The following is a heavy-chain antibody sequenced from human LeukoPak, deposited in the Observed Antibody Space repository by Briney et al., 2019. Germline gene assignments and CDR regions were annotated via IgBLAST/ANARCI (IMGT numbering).Heavy chain of an antibody. Sequence: GGFLRLSCAASGFTFRSYGLRWFRQAPGKGLEWVSAISGSGGSTYYADSVKGRFTISRDNSKNTLYLQMNSLRAEDTAVYYCAKTAVGFFDYWGQGTLVTVSS. CDR1: GFTFRSYG. CDR2: ISGSGGST. J-gene: IGHJ4*02. V-gene: IGHV3-23*01. CDR3: AKTAVGFFDY. D-gene: IGHD2-21*02.